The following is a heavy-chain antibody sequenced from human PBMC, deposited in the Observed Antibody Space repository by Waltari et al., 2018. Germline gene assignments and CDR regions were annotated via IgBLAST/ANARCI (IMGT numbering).Heavy chain of an antibody. V-gene: IGHV3-74*01. CDR1: GFTFSRSW. CDR2: IKKGGGNT. CDR3: ARVAWGLGQDN. J-gene: IGHJ4*02. D-gene: IGHD3-16*01. Sequence: EVQLVESGGGLVQPGGSLRLSCAASGFTFSRSWIHWVRQFPGKGLMWVSRIKKGGGNTGYADSVKGRFTVSRDNAKNSLFLQMNSLRAEDTAVYYCARVAWGLGQDNWGQGTLVTVSS.